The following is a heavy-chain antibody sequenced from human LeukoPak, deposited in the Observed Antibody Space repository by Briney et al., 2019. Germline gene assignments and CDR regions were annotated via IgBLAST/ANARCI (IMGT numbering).Heavy chain of an antibody. CDR2: IIPIFGTA. CDR3: AVGPTYYDFWSGSLYYFDY. V-gene: IGHV1-69*01. CDR1: GGTSSSYA. D-gene: IGHD3-3*01. Sequence: GASVKVSCKASGGTSSSYAISWVRQAPGQGLEWMGGIIPIFGTANYAQKFQGRVTITADESTSTAYMELRSLRSDDTAVYYCAVGPTYYDFWSGSLYYFDYWGQGALVTVSS. J-gene: IGHJ4*02.